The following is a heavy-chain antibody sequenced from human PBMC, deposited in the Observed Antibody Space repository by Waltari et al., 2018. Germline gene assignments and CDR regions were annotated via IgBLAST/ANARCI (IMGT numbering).Heavy chain of an antibody. D-gene: IGHD2-15*01. CDR1: GDPITRHPYY. CDR2: IYYRGST. V-gene: IGHV4-39*01. CDR3: ASYCTGGRCHSDY. Sequence: QLQLQESGPGLVKPSETLSLPCSVPGDPITRHPYYWGWVRQPPGKGLEWIGSIYYRGSTDYTPSLKSRVTISLDTSKNQFSLKLSSVTAADTAVYYCASYCTGGRCHSDYWGQGTLVTVSS. J-gene: IGHJ4*02.